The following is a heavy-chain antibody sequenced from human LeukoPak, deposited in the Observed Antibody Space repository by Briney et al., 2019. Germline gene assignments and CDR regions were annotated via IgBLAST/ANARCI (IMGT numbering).Heavy chain of an antibody. V-gene: IGHV5-51*01. CDR1: GYSFTSYW. D-gene: IGHD3-22*01. J-gene: IGHJ3*02. CDR2: IYPGDSDT. Sequence: GESLKISCKGSGYSFTSYWIGWVRQMPGKGLEWMGIIYPGDSDTRYSPSFQGQVTISADKSISTAYLQWSSLKASDTAMYYCARQLGITMIVVVPEESAFDIWGQGTMVTVSS. CDR3: ARQLGITMIVVVPEESAFDI.